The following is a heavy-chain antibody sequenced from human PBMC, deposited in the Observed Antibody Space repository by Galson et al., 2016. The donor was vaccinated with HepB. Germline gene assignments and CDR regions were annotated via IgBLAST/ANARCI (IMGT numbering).Heavy chain of an antibody. CDR1: GFTFSSSS. CDR3: ATTNGTAYSYDY. V-gene: IGHV3-23*01. J-gene: IGHJ4*02. CDR2: ISGDDDHT. Sequence: SLRLSCAASGFTFSSSSMSWVRQAPGKGLEWVSAISGDDDHTYYTDSVKDRFTISKDNSKNTLYLLLSSLRAADTAVYYCATTNGTAYSYDYWGQGILVAVPA. D-gene: IGHD2-8*01.